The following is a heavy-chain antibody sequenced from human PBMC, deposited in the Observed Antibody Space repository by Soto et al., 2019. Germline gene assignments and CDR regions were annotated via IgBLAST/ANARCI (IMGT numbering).Heavy chain of an antibody. CDR2: INHSGST. Sequence: SETLSLTCAVYGGSFSGYYWSWIRQPPGKGLEWIGEINHSGSTNYNPSLKSRVTISVDTSKNQFSLKLSSVTAADTAVYYCARGATYHDILTGYYPVLRFDYWGQGTLVTVSS. V-gene: IGHV4-34*01. CDR1: GGSFSGYY. CDR3: ARGATYHDILTGYYPVLRFDY. D-gene: IGHD3-9*01. J-gene: IGHJ4*01.